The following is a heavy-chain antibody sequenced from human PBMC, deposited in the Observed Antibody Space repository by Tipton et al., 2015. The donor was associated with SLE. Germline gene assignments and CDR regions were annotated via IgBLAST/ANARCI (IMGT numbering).Heavy chain of an antibody. V-gene: IGHV4-4*09. CDR1: GGSMNSFY. D-gene: IGHD1-26*01. CDR2: ISTSGNT. J-gene: IGHJ3*02. CDR3: ARGGGVATSLQELLQGGDAFDI. Sequence: TLSLTCTVSGGSMNSFYWSWIRQPPGKGLEWIGYISTSGNTNYNPSLMSRVTISVDTSKNQFSLKLSSVTAADTAVYYCARGGGVATSLQELLQGGDAFDIWGQGTMVTVSS.